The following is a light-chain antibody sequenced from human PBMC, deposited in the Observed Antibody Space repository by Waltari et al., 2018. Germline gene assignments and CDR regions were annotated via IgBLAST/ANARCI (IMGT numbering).Light chain of an antibody. V-gene: IGKV1-39*01. CDR3: QQSYSPPPIT. CDR2: AGS. CDR1: QDVQKY. Sequence: DIRLTQSPSHLSASVGDRVTITCRASQDVQKYLNWYQPKPGKAPKLLIYAGSSLQSGVPSRFSGSGFGTDFTLTITSLQPEDFGSYYCQQSYSPPPITFGQGTRLEIK. J-gene: IGKJ5*01.